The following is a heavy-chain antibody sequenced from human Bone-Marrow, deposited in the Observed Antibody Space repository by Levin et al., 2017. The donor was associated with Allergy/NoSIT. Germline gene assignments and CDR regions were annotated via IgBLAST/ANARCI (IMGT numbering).Heavy chain of an antibody. J-gene: IGHJ4*02. CDR3: AKGPPDHKSGLVYFDY. CDR2: ISTSGGNT. D-gene: IGHD6-25*01. CDR1: GFDFRTYA. V-gene: IGHV3-23*01. Sequence: GGSLRLSCAASGFDFRTYAMSWVRQAPGKGLEWVASISTSGGNTFYTDSVQGRFPISRDNSKSTLYLQMNSLRAEETAMYFCAKGPPDHKSGLVYFDYWGQGSPLTVSS.